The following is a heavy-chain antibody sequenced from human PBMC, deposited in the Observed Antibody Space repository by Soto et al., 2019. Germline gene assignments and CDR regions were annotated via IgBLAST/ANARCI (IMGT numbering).Heavy chain of an antibody. CDR3: ARDRSAYYDSSGYNPGSWFDP. V-gene: IGHV3-30-3*01. D-gene: IGHD3-22*01. Sequence: GGSLRLSCAASGFTFSSYAMHWVRQAPGKGLEWVAVISYDGSNKYYADSVKGRFTISRDNSKNTLYLQMNSLRAEDTAVYYCARDRSAYYDSSGYNPGSWFDPWGQGTLVTVSS. CDR2: ISYDGSNK. CDR1: GFTFSSYA. J-gene: IGHJ5*02.